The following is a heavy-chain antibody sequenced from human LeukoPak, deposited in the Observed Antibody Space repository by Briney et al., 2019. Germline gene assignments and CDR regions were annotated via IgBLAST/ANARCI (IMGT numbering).Heavy chain of an antibody. Sequence: PGRSLRLSCAVSELTLRSYGTHWVRQAPGKGPEWVAVISYDGSNIHYADSVEGRFTISRDNAKNSLYLQMNSLRAEDTAVYYCAKDHGQWLVHDYWGQGTLVTVSS. D-gene: IGHD6-19*01. CDR1: ELTLRSYG. CDR2: ISYDGSNI. V-gene: IGHV3-30*18. J-gene: IGHJ4*02. CDR3: AKDHGQWLVHDY.